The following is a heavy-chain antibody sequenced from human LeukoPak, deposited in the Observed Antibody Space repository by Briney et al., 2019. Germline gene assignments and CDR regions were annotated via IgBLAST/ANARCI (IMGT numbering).Heavy chain of an antibody. CDR2: IYDSGST. Sequence: SETLSLTCTVSGDSISTNYWTWIRQPPGKGLEWIGYIYDSGSTKYNPSLKSRATISVDTSKNQFSLKLSSVTAADTAVYYCARDRQATTAYDASDIWGQGTMVTVSS. V-gene: IGHV4-59*01. J-gene: IGHJ3*02. CDR3: ARDRQATTAYDASDI. D-gene: IGHD4-17*01. CDR1: GDSISTNY.